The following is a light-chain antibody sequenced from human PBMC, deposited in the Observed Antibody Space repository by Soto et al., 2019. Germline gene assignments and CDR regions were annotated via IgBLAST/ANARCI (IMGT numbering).Light chain of an antibody. CDR1: HNINTY. Sequence: EVVMTQSPVTLSESPGGRGTLACRASHNINTYPAWYQLKPVQAPRLLIYFASTRATALPIRFSGTRSGTEFSLTINSLQSQDPGIYYGQQYNNWPYTFGHGTEV. V-gene: IGKV3-15*01. J-gene: IGKJ2*01. CDR2: FAS. CDR3: QQYNNWPYT.